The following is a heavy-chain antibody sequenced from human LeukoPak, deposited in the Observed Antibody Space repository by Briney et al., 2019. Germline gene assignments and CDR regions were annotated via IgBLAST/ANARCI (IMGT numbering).Heavy chain of an antibody. Sequence: GGSLRLSCAASGFTFSNYAMSWVRQAPGKGLEWVSAISGSDDSTYYADSVKGRFTISRDNAKKSLYLQMNSLRAEDTAVYYCARETEMANLDYWGQGTLVTVSS. D-gene: IGHD5-24*01. CDR1: GFTFSNYA. V-gene: IGHV3-23*01. CDR3: ARETEMANLDY. CDR2: ISGSDDST. J-gene: IGHJ4*02.